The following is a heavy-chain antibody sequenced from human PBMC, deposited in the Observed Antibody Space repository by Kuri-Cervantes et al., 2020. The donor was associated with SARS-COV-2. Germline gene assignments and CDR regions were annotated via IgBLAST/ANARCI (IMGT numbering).Heavy chain of an antibody. CDR2: LYNSGNT. J-gene: IGHJ6*03. D-gene: IGHD3-3*01. V-gene: IGHV4-59*01. CDR1: GASINRYY. Sequence: GSLRLSCTVSGASINRYYWSWLRQPPGKPLEWIGYLYNSGNTNYNPSFKSRVTISKDASNNRFSLRLSSVTAADTAVYYCARVGGATYGVVVYYYYYMTSGAKGPRSPSP. CDR3: ARVGGATYGVVVYYYYYMTS.